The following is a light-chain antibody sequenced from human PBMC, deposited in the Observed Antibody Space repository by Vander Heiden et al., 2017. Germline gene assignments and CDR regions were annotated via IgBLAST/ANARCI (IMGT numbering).Light chain of an antibody. CDR1: QDISNY. CDR2: DAS. Sequence: DIQMTQSPSSLSASVGDRVTITCQASQDISNYLNWYQQKPGKAPKLLIYDASNLEKGVPSRFSGSGSGTDFTFTISSLQPEDIATYYCQQDDNRFFTFGHGTKVDIK. J-gene: IGKJ3*01. CDR3: QQDDNRFFT. V-gene: IGKV1-33*01.